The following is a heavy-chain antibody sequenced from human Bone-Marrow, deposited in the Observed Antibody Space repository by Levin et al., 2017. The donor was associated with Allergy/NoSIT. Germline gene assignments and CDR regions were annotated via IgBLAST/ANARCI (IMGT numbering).Heavy chain of an antibody. D-gene: IGHD3-10*01. Sequence: SETLSLTCNISAGPINSHYWSWSRQPAGKGLEWIGRVHASGISRLNPSLKSRVTMSVDTSKNEFSLKVTSVTAADTGVYYCARGPPPLWLGELGYYFDYWSPGTLVTVSS. CDR2: VHASGIS. CDR1: AGPINSHY. V-gene: IGHV4-4*07. J-gene: IGHJ4*02. CDR3: ARGPPPLWLGELGYYFDY.